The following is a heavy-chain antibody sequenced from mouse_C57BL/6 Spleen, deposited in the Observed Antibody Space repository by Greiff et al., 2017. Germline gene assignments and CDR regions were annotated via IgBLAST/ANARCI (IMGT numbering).Heavy chain of an antibody. V-gene: IGHV8-8*01. CDR2: IWWDDDK. D-gene: IGHD1-1*01. CDR3: ARIDPNYYGSSYGAY. Sequence: ESGPGILQPSQTLSLTCSFSGFSLSTFGMGVGWIRQPSGKGLEWLAHIWWDDDKYYNPALKSRLTISKDTSKNQVFLKIANVDTADTATYYCARIDPNYYGSSYGAYWGQGTLVTVSA. J-gene: IGHJ3*01. CDR1: GFSLSTFGMG.